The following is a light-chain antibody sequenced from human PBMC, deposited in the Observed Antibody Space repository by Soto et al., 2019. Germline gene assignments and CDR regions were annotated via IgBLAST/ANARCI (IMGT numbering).Light chain of an antibody. V-gene: IGLV1-40*01. CDR3: QSYDSSLSVVV. CDR1: SSNIGTGHD. J-gene: IGLJ2*01. Sequence: QSVLPQPPSVSGAPGQRVTISCTGRSSNIGTGHDVHWYQQLPGAAPKLLIYANINRPSGVSDRFSGSKSGTSASLAITGLQAEDEADYYCQSYDSSLSVVVFGGGTQLTVL. CDR2: ANI.